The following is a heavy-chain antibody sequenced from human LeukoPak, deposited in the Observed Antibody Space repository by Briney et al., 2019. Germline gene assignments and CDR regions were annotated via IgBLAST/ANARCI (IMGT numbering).Heavy chain of an antibody. D-gene: IGHD3-22*01. J-gene: IGHJ4*02. CDR3: ARGYYDTSGYWLSFFDF. CDR1: GGSISSYY. Sequence: SGTLSLTCTVSGGSISSYYWSWIRQPPGKGLEWIGYIYYSGSTNYNPSLKSRVTISVDTSKNRFSLKLSSVTAADTAVYYCARGYYDTSGYWLSFFDFWGQGTLVTVSS. V-gene: IGHV4-59*12. CDR2: IYYSGST.